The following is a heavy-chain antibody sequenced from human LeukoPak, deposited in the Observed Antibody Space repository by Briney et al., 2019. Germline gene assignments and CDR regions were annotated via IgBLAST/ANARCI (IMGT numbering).Heavy chain of an antibody. D-gene: IGHD2-8*01. V-gene: IGHV1-3*01. Sequence: GASVKVCCKASGYTFTSYAMHWVRQAPGQRLEWMGWINAGNGNTKYSQKFQGRVTITRDTSASTAYMELSSLRSEDTAVYYCARMVYSEDWFDPWGQGTLVTVSS. CDR3: ARMVYSEDWFDP. CDR1: GYTFTSYA. CDR2: INAGNGNT. J-gene: IGHJ5*02.